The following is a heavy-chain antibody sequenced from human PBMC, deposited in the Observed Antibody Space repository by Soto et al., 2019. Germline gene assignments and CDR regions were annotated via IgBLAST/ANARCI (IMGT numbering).Heavy chain of an antibody. CDR1: GFTFSSYA. CDR3: ARAGGYARYFDY. D-gene: IGHD5-12*01. J-gene: IGHJ4*02. Sequence: QVPLVESGGGVVQPGRSLRLSCAASGFTFSSYAMHWVRRAPGKGLEWVAVISYDGSNKYYTDSVKGRFTISRDNSKNTLYLQMNSLRAEDTAVYYSARAGGYARYFDYWGQGTLVTVSS. CDR2: ISYDGSNK. V-gene: IGHV3-30-3*01.